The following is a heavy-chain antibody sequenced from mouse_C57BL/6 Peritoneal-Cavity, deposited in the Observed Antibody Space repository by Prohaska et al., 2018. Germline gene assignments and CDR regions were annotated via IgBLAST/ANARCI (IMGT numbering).Heavy chain of an antibody. Sequence: PGASVKISCKASGYTFTDYYLNWLKQSHGKSLEWIGAINPNKGGTSYDHKFKGQATLTVDKASSTAYMELRSLTSEDSAIYYCASDGNLDDYAMDYWGQGTSVTVSS. CDR1: GYTFTDYY. J-gene: IGHJ4*01. V-gene: IGHV1-26*01. CDR2: INPNKGGT. D-gene: IGHD2-1*01. CDR3: ASDGNLDDYAMDY.